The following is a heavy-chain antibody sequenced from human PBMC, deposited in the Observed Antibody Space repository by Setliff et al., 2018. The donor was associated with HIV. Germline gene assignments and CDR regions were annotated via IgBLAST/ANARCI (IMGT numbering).Heavy chain of an antibody. CDR1: GYTLTELS. J-gene: IGHJ4*02. Sequence: ASVKVSCKVSGYTLTELSMHWAQQAPGKGLEWMGRVDPEDGETKYAQKFQGRVTITADESTSTAYMELSSLRSEDTAVYYCARGGVYYYDSSGWSTDYWGQGTLVTVSS. CDR2: VDPEDGET. V-gene: IGHV1-24*01. CDR3: ARGGVYYYDSSGWSTDY. D-gene: IGHD3-22*01.